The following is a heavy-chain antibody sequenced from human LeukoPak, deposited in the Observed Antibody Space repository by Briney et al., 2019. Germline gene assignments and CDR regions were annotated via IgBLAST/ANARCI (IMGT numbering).Heavy chain of an antibody. J-gene: IGHJ6*03. Sequence: GGSLRLSCAASGFTFSSYWMHWVRQAPGKGLVWVSRINSDGSSTSYADSVKGRFTISRANAKNTLYLQMNSLRAEDTAVYYCARVGVVVPAAMVGGSYYYYMDVWGKGTTVTVSS. CDR3: ARVGVVVPAAMVGGSYYYYMDV. CDR1: GFTFSSYW. D-gene: IGHD2-2*01. CDR2: INSDGSST. V-gene: IGHV3-74*01.